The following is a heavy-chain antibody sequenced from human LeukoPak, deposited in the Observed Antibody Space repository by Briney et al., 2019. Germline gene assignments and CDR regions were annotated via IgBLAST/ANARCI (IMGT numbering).Heavy chain of an antibody. V-gene: IGHV1-69*05. J-gene: IGHJ6*03. CDR1: GSSFGSCA. CDR2: IIPIFGTA. D-gene: IGHD2/OR15-2a*01. Sequence: AVKVSCKASGSSFGSCAISWVRQAPGQGLAWMGGIIPIFGTANYAQKSQGRVPITRGESRGTVYMELSGLRSGDTALYYGSRASGITTLEYYMDVWGKGTTVTVSS. CDR3: SRASGITTLEYYMDV.